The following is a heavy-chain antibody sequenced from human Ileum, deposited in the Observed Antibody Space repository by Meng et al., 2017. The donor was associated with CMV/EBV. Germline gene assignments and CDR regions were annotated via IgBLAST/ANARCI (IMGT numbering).Heavy chain of an antibody. Sequence: FNFSYHRSHRARQAPGKGTLVASRTSGYDSSTSHADSVKVRFTISRDNARYTLYLQMKILRAEDTAIYYCSRGVAKSLGWEMGYWGQGTLVTVSS. CDR3: SRGVAKSLGWEMGY. D-gene: IGHD1-26*01. J-gene: IGHJ4*02. CDR1: FNFSYHR. CDR2: TSGYDSST. V-gene: IGHV3-74*01.